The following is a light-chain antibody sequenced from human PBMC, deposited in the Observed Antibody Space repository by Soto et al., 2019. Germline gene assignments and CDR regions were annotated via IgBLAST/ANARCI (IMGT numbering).Light chain of an antibody. V-gene: IGKV1-39*01. CDR1: QSISSY. J-gene: IGKJ2*01. CDR2: AAS. Sequence: DIQMTQSPSSLSASVGDRVTITCRASQSISSYLNWYQQKPGEAPKILIYAASTLQSRVPSRFSGRGSGPDFSLTISSLQPEDFATYYCQQNFSAPVTFGQGTRLEIK. CDR3: QQNFSAPVT.